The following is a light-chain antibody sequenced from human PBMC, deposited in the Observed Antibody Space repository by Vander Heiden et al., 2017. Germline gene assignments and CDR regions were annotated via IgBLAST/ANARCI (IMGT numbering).Light chain of an antibody. Sequence: DIQMTQSPSSLSASVGDRVTITCRASRSISTYLNWYRQRPGTAPELLIYAASSLLSGVPSRFSGSGSGTDFTLTISSLHPEDSATYYCQQSFNTITFGQGTRLEIK. V-gene: IGKV1-39*01. J-gene: IGKJ5*01. CDR2: AAS. CDR1: RSISTY. CDR3: QQSFNTIT.